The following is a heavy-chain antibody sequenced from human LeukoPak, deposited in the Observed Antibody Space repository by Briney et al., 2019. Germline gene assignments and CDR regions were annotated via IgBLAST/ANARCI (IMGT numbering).Heavy chain of an antibody. CDR1: GGSFSGYY. J-gene: IGHJ4*02. Sequence: SETLSLTCAVYGGSFSGYYWSWIRQPPGKGLEWIGEINHSGSTNYNPSLKSRVTISVDTSKDQFSLKLSSVTAADTAVYYCARGEGVDSSSWYRGAYFDYWGQGTLVTVSS. CDR2: INHSGST. CDR3: ARGEGVDSSSWYRGAYFDY. V-gene: IGHV4-34*01. D-gene: IGHD6-13*01.